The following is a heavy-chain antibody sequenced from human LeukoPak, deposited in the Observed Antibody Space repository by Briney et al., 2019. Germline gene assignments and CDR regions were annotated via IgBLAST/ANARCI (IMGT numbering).Heavy chain of an antibody. CDR2: IYYSGST. Sequence: SETLSLTCTVSGASISSGPYYWGWIRQPPGKGLEWIGTIYYSGSTYYNPSLKSRVTISVDTSKNQFSLKLSSVTAADTAVYYCARESSSGYKDYWGQGTLVTVSS. D-gene: IGHD3-22*01. CDR3: ARESSSGYKDY. V-gene: IGHV4-39*02. J-gene: IGHJ4*02. CDR1: GASISSGPYY.